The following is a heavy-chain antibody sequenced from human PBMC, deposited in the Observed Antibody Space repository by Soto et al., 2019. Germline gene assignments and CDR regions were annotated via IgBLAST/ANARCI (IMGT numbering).Heavy chain of an antibody. Sequence: SETLSLTCTVSGGSISSGDYYWSWIRQPPGKGLEWIGYIYYSGSTYYNPSLKSRVTISVDTSKNQFSLKLSSVTAADTAVYYCARDSGYYYDSSGYFSWFDPWGQGTPVTVSS. CDR2: IYYSGST. CDR3: ARDSGYYYDSSGYFSWFDP. V-gene: IGHV4-30-4*01. D-gene: IGHD3-22*01. CDR1: GGSISSGDYY. J-gene: IGHJ5*02.